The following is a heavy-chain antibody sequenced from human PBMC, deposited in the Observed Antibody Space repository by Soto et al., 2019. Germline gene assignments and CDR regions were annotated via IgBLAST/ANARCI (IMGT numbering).Heavy chain of an antibody. D-gene: IGHD5-12*01. CDR1: GGTFSSYA. V-gene: IGHV1-69*06. Sequence: SVKVSCKASGGTFSSYAISWVRQAPGQGLEWMGGIIPIFGTANYAQKFQGRVTITADKSTSTAYIELSSLRSEDTAVYYCARGGYSGYDYPHPNYYYYYGMDVWGQGTTVTVSS. J-gene: IGHJ6*02. CDR2: IIPIFGTA. CDR3: ARGGYSGYDYPHPNYYYYYGMDV.